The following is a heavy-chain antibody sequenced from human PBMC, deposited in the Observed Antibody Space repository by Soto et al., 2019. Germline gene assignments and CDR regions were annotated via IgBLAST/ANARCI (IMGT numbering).Heavy chain of an antibody. CDR2: ISAHNGNT. J-gene: IGHJ4*02. D-gene: IGHD1-1*01. V-gene: IGHV1-18*01. Sequence: QVHLVQSGAEVKKPGASVRVSCQASGYAFTTYGITWVRQAPGQGRAGMGWISAHNGNTNYAQKLQGRVTVTRDPSTSTAYMELRSRRSDDTAMYYCARGRYGDYGGQGALVTVSP. CDR1: GYAFTTYG. CDR3: ARGRYGDY.